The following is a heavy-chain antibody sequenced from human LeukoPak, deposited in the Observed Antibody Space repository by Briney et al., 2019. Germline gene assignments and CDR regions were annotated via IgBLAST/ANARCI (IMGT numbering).Heavy chain of an antibody. V-gene: IGHV3-15*01. CDR2: IKSRNLGETV. CDR3: TTDGSTTLSNTFDY. CDR1: GFTFSDAW. Sequence: GGSLRLSCAASGFTFSDAWMNWVRLAPGKGLEWVGRIKSRNLGETVDYAAPVKGRFTISRDDLKTTVYLQMNSLKTEDTAIYCCTTDGSTTLSNTFDYWGQGTLVTVYS. D-gene: IGHD1-26*01. J-gene: IGHJ4*02.